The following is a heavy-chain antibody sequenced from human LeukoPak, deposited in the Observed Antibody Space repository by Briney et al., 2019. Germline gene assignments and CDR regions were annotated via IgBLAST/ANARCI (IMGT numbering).Heavy chain of an antibody. CDR3: ARDSGIRTVDY. V-gene: IGHV3-7*01. CDR2: IKVDGSEE. Sequence: GGSLRLSCAASGFTFSSYWMSWVRQTPQKGLEWVAHIKVDGSEEYYVDSVKGRFTVSRDNAKNSLDLQMNSLRAEDTAVYYCARDSGIRTVDYWGQGTLVIVSS. D-gene: IGHD3-10*01. J-gene: IGHJ4*02. CDR1: GFTFSSYW.